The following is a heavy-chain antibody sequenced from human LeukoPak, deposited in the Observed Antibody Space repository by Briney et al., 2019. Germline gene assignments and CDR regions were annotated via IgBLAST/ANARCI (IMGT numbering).Heavy chain of an antibody. D-gene: IGHD2-15*01. CDR1: GGSISSYY. Sequence: SETLSLTCSVSGGSISSYYWNWIRQPAGKGLEWIGRVFNTGTTNYNPSLKSRVTISLDTSKSQFSLSLSSVTAADTAIYWCAKSGDFYFGMDIWGQGTTVTVSS. CDR3: AKSGDFYFGMDI. J-gene: IGHJ6*02. V-gene: IGHV4-4*07. CDR2: VFNTGTT.